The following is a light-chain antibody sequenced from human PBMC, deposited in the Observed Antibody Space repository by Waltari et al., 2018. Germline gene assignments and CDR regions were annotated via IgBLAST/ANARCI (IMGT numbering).Light chain of an antibody. CDR3: GTWDDSLNGNV. Sequence: QSVLIQPPSVSGTPGQTVTISCSGTRSNIGSYSVNWYQHRSGAAPKLLIYSGDHRPSGVPDRFSASNAGTSASLAISGLQPDDEADYYCGTWDDSLNGNVFGSGTKVSVL. CDR1: RSNIGSYS. V-gene: IGLV1-44*01. J-gene: IGLJ6*01. CDR2: SGD.